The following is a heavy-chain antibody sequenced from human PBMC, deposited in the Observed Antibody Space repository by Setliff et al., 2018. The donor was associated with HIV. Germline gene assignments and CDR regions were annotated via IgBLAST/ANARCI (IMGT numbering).Heavy chain of an antibody. V-gene: IGHV4-34*01. CDR3: ARVYDSTGYYFDF. Sequence: SETLSLTCAVYGCSFSDYFWSGIRQSPGKGLEWIGEISHSGDTQYNSSSKSRVTIPIEKSKKQFSLKVTSVTAADTAAYYCARVYDSTGYYFDFWGQGTLVTVSS. CDR1: GCSFSDYF. CDR2: ISHSGDT. D-gene: IGHD3-22*01. J-gene: IGHJ4*02.